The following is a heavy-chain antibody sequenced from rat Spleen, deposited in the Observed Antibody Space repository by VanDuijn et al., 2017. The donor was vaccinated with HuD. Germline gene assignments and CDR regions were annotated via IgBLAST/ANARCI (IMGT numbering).Heavy chain of an antibody. CDR1: GYSISSSYK. CDR2: INSAGST. J-gene: IGHJ4*01. CDR3: AKTTVTYYYVMDA. D-gene: IGHD1-11*01. V-gene: IGHV3-3*01. Sequence: EVQLQESGPGLVKPSQSLSLTCSVTGYSISSSYKWNWIRKFPGNKLEWMGNINSAGSTNYNPSLKSRISITRDTSKNQFFLQVNSVTTEDTATYYCAKTTVTYYYVMDAWGQGALVTVSS.